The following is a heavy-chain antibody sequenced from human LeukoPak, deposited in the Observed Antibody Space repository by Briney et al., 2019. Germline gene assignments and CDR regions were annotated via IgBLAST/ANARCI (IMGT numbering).Heavy chain of an antibody. D-gene: IGHD5-24*01. CDR2: ISSSSSYT. CDR1: GFTFSDYY. J-gene: IGHJ6*02. CDR3: ARAQRPENYYYYGMDV. Sequence: PGGSLRLSCAASGFTFSDYYMSWIRQAPGKGLEWVSYISSSSSYTNYADSVKGRFTISRDNAKNSLYLQMNSLRAEDTAVYYCARAQRPENYYYYGMDVWAKGPRSSSP. V-gene: IGHV3-11*06.